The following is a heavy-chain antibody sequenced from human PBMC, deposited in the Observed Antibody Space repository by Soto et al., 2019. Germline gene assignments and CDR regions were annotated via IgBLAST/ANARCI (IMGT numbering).Heavy chain of an antibody. CDR2: ISWNSGSI. J-gene: IGHJ4*02. D-gene: IGHD6-19*01. Sequence: PGGSLRLSCAASGFTFDDYAMHWVRQAPGKGLEWVSGISWNSGSIGYADSVKGRFTISRDNAKNSLYLQMNSLRAEDTAVYYCARDRSSGWYPAPFDYWGRGTLVTVS. CDR3: ARDRSSGWYPAPFDY. V-gene: IGHV3-9*01. CDR1: GFTFDDYA.